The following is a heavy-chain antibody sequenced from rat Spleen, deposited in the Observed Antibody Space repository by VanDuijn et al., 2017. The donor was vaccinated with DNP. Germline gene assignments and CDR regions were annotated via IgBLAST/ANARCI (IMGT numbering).Heavy chain of an antibody. CDR2: ISYSGST. V-gene: IGHV3-1*01. CDR1: GFSITGNY. J-gene: IGHJ2*01. D-gene: IGHD1-7*01. Sequence: EVQLQESGPGLVKPSQSLSLTCSVTGFSITGNYWGWIRKFPGNKLEWVGHISYSGSTNYNPSLRSRISITRDTSKNHFFLHLNSVTTEDTATYYCARWTRYFDYWGQGVMVTVSS. CDR3: ARWTRYFDY.